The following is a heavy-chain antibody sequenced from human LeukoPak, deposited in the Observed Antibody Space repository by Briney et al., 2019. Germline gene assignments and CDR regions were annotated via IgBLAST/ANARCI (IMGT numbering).Heavy chain of an antibody. J-gene: IGHJ4*02. CDR1: GGSFSGYY. CDR2: INHSGST. D-gene: IGHD4-17*01. Sequence: SETLSLTCAVYGGSFSGYYWSWLRQPPGKGLEWIGEINHSGSTNYNPSLKSRVTISVDTSKNQFSLKLSSVTAADTAVYYCARAAPPSSVTQYYFDYWGQGTLVTVSS. CDR3: ARAAPPSSVTQYYFDY. V-gene: IGHV4-34*01.